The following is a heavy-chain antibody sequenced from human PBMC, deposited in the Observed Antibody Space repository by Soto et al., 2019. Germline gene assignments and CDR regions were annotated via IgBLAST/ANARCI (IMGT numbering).Heavy chain of an antibody. CDR3: AGKGDYDFWSGLSYGMDV. Sequence: AVKVSCKASGGTFSSYAISWVRQSPLQGREWMGGIIPIFGTANYAQKFQGRVTITADESTSTAYMELSSLRSEDTAVYYCAGKGDYDFWSGLSYGMDVWGQGTTVTVSS. J-gene: IGHJ6*02. CDR1: GGTFSSYA. V-gene: IGHV1-69*13. CDR2: IIPIFGTA. D-gene: IGHD3-3*01.